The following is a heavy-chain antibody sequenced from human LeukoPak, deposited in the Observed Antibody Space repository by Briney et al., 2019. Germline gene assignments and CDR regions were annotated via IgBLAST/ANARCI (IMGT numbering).Heavy chain of an antibody. Sequence: PSETLSLTCTVSGGSISSGSYYWSWIRQPAGKGLEWIGRIYTSGSTNYNPSLKSRVTISVDTSKNQFSLKLSSVTAADTAVYYCATDFPADTTGYSSSWPLYYYYYMDVWGKGTTVTVSS. CDR2: IYTSGST. J-gene: IGHJ6*03. CDR3: ATDFPADTTGYSSSWPLYYYYYMDV. V-gene: IGHV4-61*02. CDR1: GGSISSGSYY. D-gene: IGHD6-13*01.